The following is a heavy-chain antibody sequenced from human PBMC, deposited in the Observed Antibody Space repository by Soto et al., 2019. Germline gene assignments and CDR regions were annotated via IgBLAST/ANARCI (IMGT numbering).Heavy chain of an antibody. V-gene: IGHV3-23*01. Sequence: EVRLLEAGGGLKQPGGSLRLSCAASGFTFKESAMNWVRQAPGKGLEWVASISDTGASTWYAESVRGRLSISRDNSKNTHYLQMNSLRGEETAVYYCAKGRGSGWAWYFDNWGQGTLVTVSS. CDR1: GFTFKESA. J-gene: IGHJ4*02. CDR3: AKGRGSGWAWYFDN. D-gene: IGHD6-19*01. CDR2: ISDTGAST.